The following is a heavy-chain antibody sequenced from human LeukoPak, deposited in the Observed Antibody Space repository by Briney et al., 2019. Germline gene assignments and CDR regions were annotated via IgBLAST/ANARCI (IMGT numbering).Heavy chain of an antibody. V-gene: IGHV3-23*01. J-gene: IGHJ4*02. D-gene: IGHD4-17*01. Sequence: GGSLRLSCAASGFTFSSYAMSWVRQAPGKGLEWVSAISGVGGNTYYAASVKGRFTISRDNSKNTLYLQMNSLRAEDTAVYYCAKDHYGDFDFWDQGTLVTVAP. CDR2: ISGVGGNT. CDR1: GFTFSSYA. CDR3: AKDHYGDFDF.